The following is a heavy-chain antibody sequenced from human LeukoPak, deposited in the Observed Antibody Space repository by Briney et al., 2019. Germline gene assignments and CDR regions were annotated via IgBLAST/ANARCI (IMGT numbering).Heavy chain of an antibody. CDR3: ARGWIQLWPRYYFDY. CDR1: DDSITMYY. V-gene: IGHV4-59*12. CDR2: VDHTGST. Sequence: SETLSLTCTVSDDSITMYYWTWIRQPPGKGLEWIGYVDHTGSTNFNPSLNGRVSISRDTSKNLFSLKLSSVTAADTAVYYCARGWIQLWPRYYFDYWGQGTLVTVSS. J-gene: IGHJ4*02. D-gene: IGHD5-18*01.